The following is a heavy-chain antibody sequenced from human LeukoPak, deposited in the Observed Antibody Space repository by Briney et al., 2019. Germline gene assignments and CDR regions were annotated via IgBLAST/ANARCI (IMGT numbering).Heavy chain of an antibody. Sequence: GASVKVSCKASGYTFNGFYLHWVRQAPGQGLEWMGIINPTSGSTAYTQKFQGRVTMTRDTSTSTVYMELSSLRSDDTAVYYCARLGYYYDSLGHYDYWGQGTLVIVSS. CDR3: ARLGYYYDSLGHYDY. V-gene: IGHV1-46*02. CDR1: GYTFNGFY. J-gene: IGHJ4*02. D-gene: IGHD3-22*01. CDR2: INPTSGST.